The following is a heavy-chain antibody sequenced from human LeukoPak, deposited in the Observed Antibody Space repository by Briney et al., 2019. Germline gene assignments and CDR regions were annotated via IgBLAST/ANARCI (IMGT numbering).Heavy chain of an antibody. CDR1: GFTFSNYG. Sequence: GGSLRLPCVASGFTFSNYGMSWVRQAPGKGLEWVSAIGGSGATTYYADSVKGRSTISRDNSKNTLYLQMNSLSAEDTAFYYCAKEELRRITMWGYMDVWGKGTTVTISS. CDR3: AKEELRRITMWGYMDV. V-gene: IGHV3-23*01. CDR2: IGGSGATT. J-gene: IGHJ6*03. D-gene: IGHD3-10*02.